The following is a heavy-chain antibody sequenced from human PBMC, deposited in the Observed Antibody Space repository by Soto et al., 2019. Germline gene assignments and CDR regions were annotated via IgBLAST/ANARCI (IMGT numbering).Heavy chain of an antibody. CDR1: GGSISGYY. Sequence: SETLSLTCTVSGGSISGYYWSWIRQPAGKRLEWIGRIETSGSTNYSPSLKSRVTMSVDTSNNHFSLKLSSVTAADTAVYFCARETDTAMSRDYFDYWGQGVLVTVSS. D-gene: IGHD5-18*01. CDR2: IETSGST. CDR3: ARETDTAMSRDYFDY. J-gene: IGHJ4*02. V-gene: IGHV4-4*07.